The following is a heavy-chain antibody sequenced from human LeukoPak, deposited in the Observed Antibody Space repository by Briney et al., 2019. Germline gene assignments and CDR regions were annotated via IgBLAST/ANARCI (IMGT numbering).Heavy chain of an antibody. CDR2: IYYSGTT. V-gene: IGHV4-39*01. J-gene: IGHJ4*02. CDR1: GGSISSSNHY. Sequence: SETLSLTCTVSGGSISSSNHYWGWIRQPPGKGLEWIGSIYYSGTTYYNPSLKSRVTISGDTSKNQFSLKLSSVTAADTAVYYCARVVGATAHFDYWGQGTPVTVSS. D-gene: IGHD1-26*01. CDR3: ARVVGATAHFDY.